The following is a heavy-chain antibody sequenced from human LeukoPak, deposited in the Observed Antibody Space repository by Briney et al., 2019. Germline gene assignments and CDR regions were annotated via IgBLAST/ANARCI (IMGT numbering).Heavy chain of an antibody. D-gene: IGHD3-22*01. CDR2: IYYSGST. CDR1: GGSISSYY. J-gene: IGHJ4*02. CDR3: ARSNYDSGGYYVW. Sequence: SETLSLTCTVSGGSISSYYWSWIRQPPGKGLEWIGYIYYSGSTNYNPSLKSRVTISVDTSKNQFSLKLSSVTAADTAVYYCARSNYDSGGYYVWWGQGTLVTVSS. V-gene: IGHV4-59*08.